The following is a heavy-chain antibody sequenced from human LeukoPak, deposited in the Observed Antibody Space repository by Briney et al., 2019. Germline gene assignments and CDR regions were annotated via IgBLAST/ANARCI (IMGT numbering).Heavy chain of an antibody. V-gene: IGHV5-51*01. Sequence: GESLKISCKGSGYSFTNYWIGWVRQMPGKGLEWMGIIYPGDSDTRYSPSFQGQVTISADKSISTAYLQWSSLKASDTAMYYCARSGYCSSTSCYPIDYWGQGTLVTVSS. D-gene: IGHD2-2*01. CDR2: IYPGDSDT. CDR3: ARSGYCSSTSCYPIDY. J-gene: IGHJ4*02. CDR1: GYSFTNYW.